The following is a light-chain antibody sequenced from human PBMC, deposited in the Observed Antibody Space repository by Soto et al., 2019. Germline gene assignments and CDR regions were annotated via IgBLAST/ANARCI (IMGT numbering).Light chain of an antibody. Sequence: ESVLTQSPGTLSLSPGERATLSCRASHSLSIRYFAWYQQKPGQAPRRLVYGVSSRATDVPDRFSGSGSGTDFTLTISRLEPEDFAVYYCQQYTDSRTFGQGTKVHIK. J-gene: IGKJ1*01. V-gene: IGKV3-20*01. CDR3: QQYTDSRT. CDR2: GVS. CDR1: HSLSIRY.